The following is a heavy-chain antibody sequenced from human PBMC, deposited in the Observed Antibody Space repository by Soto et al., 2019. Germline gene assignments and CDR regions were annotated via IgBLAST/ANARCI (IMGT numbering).Heavy chain of an antibody. D-gene: IGHD2-8*01. Sequence: QGQLVQSGPEAKKPGASVKVSCKASGYTFSRYGISWVRQAPGQGLEWMGWISGYNGDTKYAQEVQGRVTMTIDTSTYTAYRELRSLTSDDTAIYYCAKNGQPPYYYYGMDVWGQGTTVTVSS. CDR1: GYTFSRYG. J-gene: IGHJ6*02. CDR3: AKNGQPPYYYYGMDV. CDR2: ISGYNGDT. V-gene: IGHV1-18*01.